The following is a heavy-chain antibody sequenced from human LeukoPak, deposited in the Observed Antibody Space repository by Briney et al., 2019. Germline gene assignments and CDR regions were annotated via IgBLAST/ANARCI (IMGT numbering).Heavy chain of an antibody. CDR1: GYTFTTYG. CDR3: SRTARRQWLVE. D-gene: IGHD6-19*01. V-gene: IGHV1-18*01. Sequence: ASVKVSCKASGYTFTTYGITWVRQAPGQGLGWMGWISAYNGNTNPAQKLQGRVTMTTDTSTSTAYMELRSLRSDDTAGYYCSRTARRQWLVEWGQGTLVTVSS. CDR2: ISAYNGNT. J-gene: IGHJ4*02.